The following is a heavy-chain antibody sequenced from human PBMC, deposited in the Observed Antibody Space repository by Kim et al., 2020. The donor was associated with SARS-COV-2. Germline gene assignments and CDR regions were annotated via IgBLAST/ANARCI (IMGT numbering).Heavy chain of an antibody. J-gene: IGHJ5*02. Sequence: SETLSLTCSVSGDASNSFFWSWIRQPPGKGLEWVGCIYHSGSTTYNPSLKGRITMSVDKSKNQFSLNVHSVTAEDTAMYYCAIRVSGDYARFFNSWGPG. CDR2: IYHSGST. V-gene: IGHV4-4*09. CDR3: AIRVSGDYARFFNS. D-gene: IGHD4-17*01. CDR1: GDASNSFF.